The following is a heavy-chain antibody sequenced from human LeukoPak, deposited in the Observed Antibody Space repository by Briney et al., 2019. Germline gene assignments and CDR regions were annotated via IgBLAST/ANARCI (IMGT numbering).Heavy chain of an antibody. Sequence: PSETLSLTCTVSGGSISSYYWSWIRQPPGKGLEWIGYIYNSGSTNYSPPLKSRVTISVDTSKNQFSRKLTSVTAADTAVYYCARKTWERRLFDYWGQGTLVTVSS. CDR3: ARKTWERRLFDY. D-gene: IGHD1-26*01. J-gene: IGHJ4*02. V-gene: IGHV4-59*01. CDR2: IYNSGST. CDR1: GGSISSYY.